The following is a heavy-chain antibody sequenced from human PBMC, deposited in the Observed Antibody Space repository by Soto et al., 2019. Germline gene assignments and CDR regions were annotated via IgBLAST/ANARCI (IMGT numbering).Heavy chain of an antibody. Sequence: QVQLVQSGAEVKKPGASVKVSCKASGYTFTSYDINWVRQATGQGLEWMGWMNPNSGNTGYAQKFQGRVTITRNTSISTAYMELSSLRSEDTAVYDCARGINYYASGDDAFDIWGQGTMVTVSS. D-gene: IGHD3-10*01. CDR2: MNPNSGNT. J-gene: IGHJ3*02. CDR1: GYTFTSYD. V-gene: IGHV1-8*01. CDR3: ARGINYYASGDDAFDI.